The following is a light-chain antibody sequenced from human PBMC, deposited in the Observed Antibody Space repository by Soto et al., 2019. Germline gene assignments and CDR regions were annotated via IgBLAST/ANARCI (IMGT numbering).Light chain of an antibody. V-gene: IGKV1-5*03. CDR1: QTSSSW. CDR3: QHYNSYSEA. Sequence: DIQMTQSPSTLSGSVGDRVTITCRASQTSSSWLAWYQQKPGKAPKLLIYKASTLKSGVPSRFSGSGSGTEFTLTISSLQHDDFATYYCQHYNSYSEAFGQGNKVELK. CDR2: KAS. J-gene: IGKJ1*01.